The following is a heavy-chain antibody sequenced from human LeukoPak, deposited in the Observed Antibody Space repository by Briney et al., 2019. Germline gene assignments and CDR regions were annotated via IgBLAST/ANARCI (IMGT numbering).Heavy chain of an antibody. V-gene: IGHV3-49*04. CDR3: TRDPNGIAVAFFDY. Sequence: GGSLRLSCTASGSTFGEYAMSWVRQAPGKGLEWVGFIRSKAYGGTTEYAASVKGRFTISRDDSKSIAYLQMNSLKTEDTALYYCTRDPNGIAVAFFDYWGQGTLVTVSS. CDR2: IRSKAYGGTT. J-gene: IGHJ4*02. D-gene: IGHD6-19*01. CDR1: GSTFGEYA.